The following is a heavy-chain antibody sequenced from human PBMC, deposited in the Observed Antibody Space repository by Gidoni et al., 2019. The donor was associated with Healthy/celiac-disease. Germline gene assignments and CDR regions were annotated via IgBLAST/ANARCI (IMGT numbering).Heavy chain of an antibody. CDR3: ARDSPTYYYDSTYYYYYGMDV. CDR2: ISSSGSTI. J-gene: IGHJ6*02. CDR1: GFTFSDYY. V-gene: IGHV3-11*01. D-gene: IGHD3-22*01. Sequence: QVQLVESGGGLVKPGGSLRLSCAASGFTFSDYYMSWIRQAPGKGREWVSYISSSGSTIYYADSVKGRFTISRDNAKNSLYLQMNSLRAEDTAVYYCARDSPTYYYDSTYYYYYGMDVWGQGTTVTVSS.